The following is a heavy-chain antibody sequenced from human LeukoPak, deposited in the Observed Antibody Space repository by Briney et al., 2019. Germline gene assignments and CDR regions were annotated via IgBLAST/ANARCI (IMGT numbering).Heavy chain of an antibody. J-gene: IGHJ4*02. V-gene: IGHV4-61*02. Sequence: SETLSLTCTVSGGSISSGSYYWSWLRQPAGKGLEWIGRIYTSGSTNYNPSLKSRVTISMDTSKNQFSLKLSSVTATDTAVYYCARSVVVTVILPSESCDYWGQGTLVTVSS. CDR1: GGSISSGSYY. CDR3: ARSVVVTVILPSESCDY. D-gene: IGHD2-21*02. CDR2: IYTSGST.